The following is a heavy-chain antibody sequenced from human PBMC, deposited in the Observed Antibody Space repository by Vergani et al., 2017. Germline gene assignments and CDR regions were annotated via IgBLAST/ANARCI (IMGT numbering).Heavy chain of an antibody. J-gene: IGHJ6*02. V-gene: IGHV5-10-1*03. CDR1: GYSFTSYW. D-gene: IGHD3-10*01. CDR3: ARXVPGSGSLYYYYYYGMDV. Sequence: EVQLVQSGAEVKKPGESLRISCKGSGYSFTSYWISWVRQMPGKGLEWMGRIDPSDSYTNYSPSFQGHVTISADKSISTAYLQWSSLKASDTAMYYCARXVPGSGSLYYYYYYGMDVWGQGTTVTVSS. CDR2: IDPSDSYT.